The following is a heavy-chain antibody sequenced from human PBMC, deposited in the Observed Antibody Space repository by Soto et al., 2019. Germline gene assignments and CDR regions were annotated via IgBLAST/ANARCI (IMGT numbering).Heavy chain of an antibody. Sequence: QVQLQESGPGLVKPSQTLSLTCTVSGGSISSGNYYWSWLRQPPGKGLEWIGFISYSGSTYYNASLMSRVTISVDTSKNQFSLNLSFVTAADTAVYYCATMGTPATGLYYFDYWGQGTLVTVSS. CDR2: ISYSGST. CDR3: ATMGTPATGLYYFDY. J-gene: IGHJ4*02. V-gene: IGHV4-30-4*01. CDR1: GGSISSGNYY. D-gene: IGHD1-7*01.